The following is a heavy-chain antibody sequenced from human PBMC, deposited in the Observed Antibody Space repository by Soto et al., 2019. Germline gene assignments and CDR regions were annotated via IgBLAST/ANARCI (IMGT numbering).Heavy chain of an antibody. V-gene: IGHV5-51*01. CDR2: IYPGDSDT. Sequence: PGEFLKICCRGAEYKFISYWSGWVRQMPGKGLEWMGIIYPGDSDTRYSPSFQGQVTISADKSISTAYLQWSSLKAPDTAMYYCARHKGYDYPLDIWGQGTMVTVSS. CDR3: ARHKGYDYPLDI. J-gene: IGHJ3*02. CDR1: EYKFISYW. D-gene: IGHD4-17*01.